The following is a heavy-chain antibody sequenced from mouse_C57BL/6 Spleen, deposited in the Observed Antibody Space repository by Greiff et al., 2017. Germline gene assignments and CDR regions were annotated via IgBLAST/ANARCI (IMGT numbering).Heavy chain of an antibody. CDR3: ATNFAY. Sequence: VQLKQSGPELVKPGASVKIPCKASGYTFTDYNMDWVKQSHGKSLEWIGDINPNNGGTIYNQKFKGKATLTVDKSSSTAYMELRSLTSEDTAVYYCATNFAYWGQGTLVTVSA. J-gene: IGHJ3*01. CDR1: GYTFTDYN. CDR2: INPNNGGT. D-gene: IGHD4-1*01. V-gene: IGHV1-18*01.